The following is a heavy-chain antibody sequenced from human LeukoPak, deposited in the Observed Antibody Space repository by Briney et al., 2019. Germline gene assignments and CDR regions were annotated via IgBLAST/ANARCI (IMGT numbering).Heavy chain of an antibody. V-gene: IGHV4-59*12. J-gene: IGHJ4*02. CDR3: ARGGDGYSNPTYYFDY. CDR2: IYYSGST. Sequence: PSETLSLTCTVSGGSISSYYWSWIRQPPGKGLEWIGYIYYSGSTNYNPSLKSRVTISVDTSKNQFSLKLSSVTAADTAVYYCARGGDGYSNPTYYFDYWGQGTLVTVSS. D-gene: IGHD5-24*01. CDR1: GGSISSYY.